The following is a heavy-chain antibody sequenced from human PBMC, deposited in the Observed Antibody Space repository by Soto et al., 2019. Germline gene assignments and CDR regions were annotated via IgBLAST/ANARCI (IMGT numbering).Heavy chain of an antibody. CDR3: ARSLSASSGWFDP. CDR2: IYKSGRT. D-gene: IGHD6-6*01. CDR1: GDSIGSGDFY. V-gene: IGHV4-30-4*01. Sequence: QVHLQESGPGLLKPSQTLCLTCNVSGDSIGSGDFYWTWIRQSPGKGLEYIGYIYKSGRTYYNPFLKSRPIISLDTSRNEFFLSINSVTAADTAIYYCARSLSASSGWFDPWGQGTLVTVSS. J-gene: IGHJ5*02.